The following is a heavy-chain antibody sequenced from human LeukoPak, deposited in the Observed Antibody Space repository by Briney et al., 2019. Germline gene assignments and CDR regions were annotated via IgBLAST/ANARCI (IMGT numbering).Heavy chain of an antibody. Sequence: PGGSLRLSCAASGFTFSNYAMSWVRQAPGKGMEWVSVISGSGGSTYYADSVKGRFTISRDNSNNTLFLQMNSLRAEDTAVYYCAKKSVRPDWGQGTLVTVSS. CDR3: AKKSVRPD. V-gene: IGHV3-23*01. CDR2: ISGSGGST. CDR1: GFTFSNYA. J-gene: IGHJ4*02. D-gene: IGHD2-2*01.